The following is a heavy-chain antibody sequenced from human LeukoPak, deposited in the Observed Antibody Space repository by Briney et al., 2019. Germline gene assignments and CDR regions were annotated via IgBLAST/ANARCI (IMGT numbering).Heavy chain of an antibody. V-gene: IGHV3-23*01. Sequence: GGSLRLSCAASGFTFSSYSMNWVRQAPGKGLEWVSAISGSGGSTYYADSVKGRFTISRDNSKNTLYLQMNSLRAEDTAVYYCAKDVAYYYDSSGYYYFDYWGQGTLVTVSS. CDR2: ISGSGGST. CDR3: AKDVAYYYDSSGYYYFDY. J-gene: IGHJ4*02. CDR1: GFTFSSYS. D-gene: IGHD3-22*01.